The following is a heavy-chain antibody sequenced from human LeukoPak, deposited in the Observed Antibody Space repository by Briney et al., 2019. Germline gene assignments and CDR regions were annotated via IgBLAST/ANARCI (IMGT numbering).Heavy chain of an antibody. CDR2: IIPIFGTA. J-gene: IGHJ5*02. CDR1: GGTFSSYA. Sequence: GASVTVSCTASGGTFSSYAISWVRQAPGQGLERMGGIIPIFGTANYAQKFQGRVTITADESTSTAYMELSSLRSEDTAVYYCASFSTVTSRINWFDPWGQGTLVTVSS. V-gene: IGHV1-69*13. CDR3: ASFSTVTSRINWFDP. D-gene: IGHD4-17*01.